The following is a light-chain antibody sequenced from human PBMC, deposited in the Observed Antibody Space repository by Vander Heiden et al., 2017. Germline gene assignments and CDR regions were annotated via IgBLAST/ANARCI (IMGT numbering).Light chain of an antibody. CDR2: AAS. CDR1: QSISTY. CDR3: QQSDSTPWT. V-gene: IGKV1-39*01. J-gene: IGKJ1*01. Sequence: DIQITESPSSLSASVGDRVTITCRASQSISTYLNWYQQKPGKAPKLLIYAASILQSGVPSRFSGSGSGTDFTLTISSLQPEDSATYYCQQSDSTPWTFGQGTRLEIK.